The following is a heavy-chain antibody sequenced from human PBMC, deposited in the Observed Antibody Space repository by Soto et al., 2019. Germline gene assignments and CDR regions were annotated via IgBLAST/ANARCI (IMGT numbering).Heavy chain of an antibody. J-gene: IGHJ4*02. CDR3: ARVAWQWLVDY. V-gene: IGHV1-18*01. CDR2: ISAYNGNT. D-gene: IGHD6-19*01. Sequence: ASVKVSCKASGYTFTSSGIIWVRQAPGQGLEWMGWISAYNGNTDYAQKLQGRVTMTTDTSTSTAYMELRSLRSDDTAVYYCARVAWQWLVDYWGQGTLVTVSS. CDR1: GYTFTSSG.